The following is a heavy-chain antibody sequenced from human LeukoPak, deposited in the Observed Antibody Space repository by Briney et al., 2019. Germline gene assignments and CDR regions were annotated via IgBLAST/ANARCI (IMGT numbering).Heavy chain of an antibody. CDR1: GYPISSGYH. V-gene: IGHV4-38-2*01. Sequence: ASETLSLTCAVSGYPISSGYHWAWIRQPPGKGVEWIGSMSHSGSTYYNPSLKSRVTISVDTSKNQFSVKLSSVSAADTAVYYRARHSVYDSSGDGRYYFDYWGQGTLVTVSS. CDR2: MSHSGST. D-gene: IGHD3-22*01. CDR3: ARHSVYDSSGDGRYYFDY. J-gene: IGHJ4*02.